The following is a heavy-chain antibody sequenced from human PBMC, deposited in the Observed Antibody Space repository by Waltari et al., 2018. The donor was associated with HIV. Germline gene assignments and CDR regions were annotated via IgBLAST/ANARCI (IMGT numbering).Heavy chain of an antibody. CDR1: GSSISGAYY. V-gene: IGHV4-38-2*01. CDR3: ARVRITLIVAGPFDM. Sequence: HVQLQESGPGLVKPSETLSLTCVVSGSSISGAYYWGWIRQSPGTGLEWIGSIHHSGRTDHNPSLRSRVTISVDASKSQFSLKLTSATAADTAIYYCARVRITLIVAGPFDMWGQGTLVTVSS. J-gene: IGHJ3*02. D-gene: IGHD3-22*01. CDR2: IHHSGRT.